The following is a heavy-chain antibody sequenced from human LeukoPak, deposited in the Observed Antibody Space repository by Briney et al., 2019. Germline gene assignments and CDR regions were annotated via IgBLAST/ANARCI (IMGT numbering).Heavy chain of an antibody. CDR3: ARDRWVGATNTFDY. Sequence: ASVKVSCKASGYTSTGYYMHWVRQAPGQGLEWMGWINPNSGDTNYAQKFQGRVTMTRDTSISTAYMELSSLRSDDAAVYYCARDRWVGATNTFDYWGQGTLVTVSS. CDR2: INPNSGDT. D-gene: IGHD1-26*01. J-gene: IGHJ4*02. CDR1: GYTSTGYY. V-gene: IGHV1-2*02.